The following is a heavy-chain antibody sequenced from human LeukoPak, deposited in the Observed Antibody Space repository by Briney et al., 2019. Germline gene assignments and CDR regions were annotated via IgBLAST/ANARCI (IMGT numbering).Heavy chain of an antibody. D-gene: IGHD2-21*01. J-gene: IGHJ4*02. Sequence: GGSLRLSCAASGFTFSSYAMHWVRQAPGKGLEWVAVISYDGSNKYYADSVKGRFTISRDNSKNTLYLQVNSLRAEDTAVYYCAREIEYYFDYWGQGTLVTVSS. CDR1: GFTFSSYA. CDR2: ISYDGSNK. CDR3: AREIEYYFDY. V-gene: IGHV3-30*04.